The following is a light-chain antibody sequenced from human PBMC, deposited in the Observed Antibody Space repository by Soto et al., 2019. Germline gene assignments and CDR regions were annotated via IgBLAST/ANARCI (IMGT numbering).Light chain of an antibody. CDR1: SSDVGAYNY. CDR2: DVS. Sequence: QSDLTHPASVSGSPGQSITIPCNGSSSDVGAYNYVSWHQQHPGKAPKLIISDVSHRPSGVSSRFSGSKSGNTASLIISGLQAEDEADYYCSSFTRSAPTYVFGTGTKVTV. J-gene: IGLJ1*01. CDR3: SSFTRSAPTYV. V-gene: IGLV2-14*01.